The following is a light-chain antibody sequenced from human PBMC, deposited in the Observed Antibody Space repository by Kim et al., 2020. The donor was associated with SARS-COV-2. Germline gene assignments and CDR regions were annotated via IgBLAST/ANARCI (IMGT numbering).Light chain of an antibody. Sequence: DIQMTQSPSFLSASVGDRVTITCRASQNIDTYLNWYQQKSGKPPQVLVESASTFRGGVPVRFSGSGSGTDFTLTISSFRPEDVATYYCQQSYSPPYTFGQGTKLEIK. CDR1: QNIDTY. V-gene: IGKV1-39*01. J-gene: IGKJ2*01. CDR2: SAS. CDR3: QQSYSPPYT.